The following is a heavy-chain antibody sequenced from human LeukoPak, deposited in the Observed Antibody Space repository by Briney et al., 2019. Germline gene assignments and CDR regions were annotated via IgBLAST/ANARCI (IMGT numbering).Heavy chain of an antibody. Sequence: PGGSLRLSCAASGFTFSSYSMNWVRQAPGKGLEWVSSISSSSSYIYYADSVKGRFTISRDNAKNSLYLQMNSLRAEDTAVYYCARDGIAARLGYDYWGQGTLVTVSS. CDR3: ARDGIAARLGYDY. CDR1: GFTFSSYS. J-gene: IGHJ4*02. D-gene: IGHD6-6*01. CDR2: ISSSSSYI. V-gene: IGHV3-21*01.